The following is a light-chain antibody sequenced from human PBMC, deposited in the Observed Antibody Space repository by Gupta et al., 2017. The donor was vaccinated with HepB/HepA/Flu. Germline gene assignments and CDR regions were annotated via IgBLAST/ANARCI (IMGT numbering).Light chain of an antibody. CDR2: DAD. CDR3: KQLSNWPYHSVST. CDR1: QSVDTF. Sequence: EIVLTQSPATLSLSPGERATLSCRASQSVDTFLAWYQQKPGQAPRLAIYDADNRATGSPARFIGSGSGTALNRKFSSRETEELAVYSCKQLSNWPYHSVSTFGQGTKLEIK. J-gene: IGKJ2*01. V-gene: IGKV3-11*01.